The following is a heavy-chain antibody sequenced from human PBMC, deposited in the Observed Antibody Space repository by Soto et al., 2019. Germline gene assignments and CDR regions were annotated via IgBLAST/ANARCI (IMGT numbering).Heavy chain of an antibody. CDR1: GYSISLGYY. Sequence: SETLSLTCAVSGYSISLGYYWGWIRQPPGKGLEWIGSIYHSGNTYYNPSLKSRVSISLDTSKNHFSLELTSVTAADTAVYFCVSQRTSVLTQAYFDYWGPGALVTVSS. CDR3: VSQRTSVLTQAYFDY. J-gene: IGHJ4*02. CDR2: IYHSGNT. V-gene: IGHV4-38-2*01. D-gene: IGHD2-8*01.